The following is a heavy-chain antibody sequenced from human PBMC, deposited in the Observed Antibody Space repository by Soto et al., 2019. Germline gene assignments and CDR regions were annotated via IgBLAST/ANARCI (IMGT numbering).Heavy chain of an antibody. J-gene: IGHJ2*01. D-gene: IGHD3-22*01. V-gene: IGHV2-5*02. Sequence: QITLKESGPTLVKPTQTLTLTCTFSGFSLSTSGVGVGWIRQPPGKALEWLALIYWDDDKRYSPSLKSRLTITKETSKNQVVLTMTNMDPVDTATYYCAHRRRGGFYYDSGGGFDLWGRGTLVTVSS. CDR3: AHRRRGGFYYDSGGGFDL. CDR1: GFSLSTSGVG. CDR2: IYWDDDK.